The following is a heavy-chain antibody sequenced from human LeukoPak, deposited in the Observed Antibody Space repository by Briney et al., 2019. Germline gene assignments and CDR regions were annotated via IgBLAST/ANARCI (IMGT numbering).Heavy chain of an antibody. CDR3: ARDYYDSSGYYDAFDI. J-gene: IGHJ3*02. V-gene: IGHV3-48*04. D-gene: IGHD3-22*01. Sequence: TGGSLRLSCAASGFTFSSYSMNWVRQAPGKGLEWVSYISSSSSTIYYADSVKGRFTISRDNAKNSLYLQMNSLRAEDTAVYYCARDYYDSSGYYDAFDIWGQGTMVTVSS. CDR1: GFTFSSYS. CDR2: ISSSSSTI.